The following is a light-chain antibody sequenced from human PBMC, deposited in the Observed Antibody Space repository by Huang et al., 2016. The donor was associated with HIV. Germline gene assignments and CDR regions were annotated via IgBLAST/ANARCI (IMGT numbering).Light chain of an antibody. Sequence: EIVLTPSPATLSLSPGERATLSCRASQSGGGYLAWDQQKPGQAPRLLIYDTTTRATGIPARFRGRGAETDFTLTISSLEPEDFAVYYCQQPGSFGQGTKVDIK. J-gene: IGKJ2*01. CDR3: QQPGS. CDR2: DTT. CDR1: QSGGGY. V-gene: IGKV3D-11*02.